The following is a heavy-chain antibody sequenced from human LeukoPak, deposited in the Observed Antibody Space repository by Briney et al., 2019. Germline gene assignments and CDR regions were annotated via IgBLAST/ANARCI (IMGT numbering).Heavy chain of an antibody. CDR2: ISGSGGST. V-gene: IGHV3-23*01. CDR1: GFTFSSYG. D-gene: IGHD3-9*01. CDR3: AKDIYYDILTGYYKVDAFDI. Sequence: GGTLRLSCAASGFTFSSYGMSWVRQAPGKGLEWVSAISGSGGSTYYADSVKGRFTISRDNSKNTLYLQMNSLRAEDTAVYYCAKDIYYDILTGYYKVDAFDIWGQGTMVTVSS. J-gene: IGHJ3*02.